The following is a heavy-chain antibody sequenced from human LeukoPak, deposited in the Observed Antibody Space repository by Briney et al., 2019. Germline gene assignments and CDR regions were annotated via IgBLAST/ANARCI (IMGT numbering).Heavy chain of an antibody. Sequence: ASVKVSCKASGYTFTSYGISWVRQAPGQGLEWMGWISAYNGNTNYAQKLQGRVTMTTDTSTSTAYMELRSLRSDDTAVYYCARDDGIAVVNYFDYWGQGTLVTVSS. V-gene: IGHV1-18*01. CDR2: ISAYNGNT. D-gene: IGHD6-19*01. CDR3: ARDDGIAVVNYFDY. CDR1: GYTFTSYG. J-gene: IGHJ4*02.